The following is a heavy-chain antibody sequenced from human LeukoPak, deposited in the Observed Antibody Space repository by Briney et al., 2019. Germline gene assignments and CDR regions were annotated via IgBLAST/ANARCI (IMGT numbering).Heavy chain of an antibody. V-gene: IGHV3-9*01. CDR1: GFTFDDYA. CDR2: ISWNSGSI. Sequence: PGRSLRLSCAASGFTFDDYAMHWVRQAPGKGLEWVSGISWNSGSIGYADSVKGRFTISRDNAKNSLYLQMNSLRAEDTALYYCAKDIGTLWYHFDYWGQGTLVTVSS. CDR3: AKDIGTLWYHFDY. D-gene: IGHD6-13*01. J-gene: IGHJ4*02.